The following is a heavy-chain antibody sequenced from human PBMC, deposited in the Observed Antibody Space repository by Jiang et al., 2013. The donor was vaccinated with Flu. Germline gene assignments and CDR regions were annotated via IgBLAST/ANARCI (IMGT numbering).Heavy chain of an antibody. D-gene: IGHD4-17*01. Sequence: CEASGYPFNTYGITWVRQAPGQGLEWMGWINVYNGHTNYAQHLQDRVTMTTDTSTSTAYMELRRLRSDDTAVYFCARADYGESDAFDIWGQGTVVTVSS. CDR3: ARADYGESDAFDI. CDR2: INVYNGHT. J-gene: IGHJ3*02. V-gene: IGHV1-18*01. CDR1: GYPFNTYG.